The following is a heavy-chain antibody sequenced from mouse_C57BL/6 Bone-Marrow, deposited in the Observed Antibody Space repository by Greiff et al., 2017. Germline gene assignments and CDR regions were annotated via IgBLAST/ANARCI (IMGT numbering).Heavy chain of an antibody. V-gene: IGHV1-42*01. D-gene: IGHD2-4*01. J-gene: IGHJ4*01. CDR1: GYSFTGYY. Sequence: EVQLQESGPELVKPGASVKISCKASGYSFTGYYMNWVKQSPEKSLEWIGEINPSTGGTTYNQKFKAKATLTVDKSSSTAYMQLKSLTSEDSAVYYCARRGGRLRRGVMDYWGQGTSVTVSS. CDR3: ARRGGRLRRGVMDY. CDR2: INPSTGGT.